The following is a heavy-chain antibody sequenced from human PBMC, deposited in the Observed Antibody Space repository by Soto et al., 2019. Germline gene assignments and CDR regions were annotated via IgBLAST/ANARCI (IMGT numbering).Heavy chain of an antibody. Sequence: QEQLVQSGAEVKRPGSSVKLSCKDSGGLFSSFAISWVRQAPGQGLEWVGGIIPVFGTPYYAQKLQDRVSITADESTNTAYIEMTSLTSEDTAIYYCARGGGPYVWFNEFWGQGSLVTVSS. CDR2: IIPVFGTP. CDR1: GGLFSSFA. J-gene: IGHJ4*02. CDR3: ARGGGPYVWFNEF. D-gene: IGHD2-15*01. V-gene: IGHV1-69*01.